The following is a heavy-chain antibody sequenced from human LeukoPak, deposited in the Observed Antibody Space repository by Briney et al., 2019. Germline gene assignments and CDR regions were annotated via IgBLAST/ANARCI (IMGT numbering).Heavy chain of an antibody. CDR2: INPNSGGT. V-gene: IGHV1-2*06. CDR3: ATKSGYCSSTSCYYYYYYMDV. Sequence: ASVKVSCKASGYTFTGYYMHWVRQAPGQGLEWMGRINPNSGGTNYAQKFQGRVTITADKSTSTAYMELSSLRSEDTAVYYCATKSGYCSSTSCYYYYYYMDVWGKGTTVTVSS. CDR1: GYTFTGYY. J-gene: IGHJ6*03. D-gene: IGHD2-2*01.